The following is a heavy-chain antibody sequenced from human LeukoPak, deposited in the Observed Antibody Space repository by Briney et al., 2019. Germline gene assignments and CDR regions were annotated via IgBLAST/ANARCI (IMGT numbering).Heavy chain of an antibody. CDR3: ATYRQIQVPFEF. V-gene: IGHV3-23*01. Sequence: GGSLRVSCAASRFTFSDFPMIWVRQAPGKGLEWVSSIFPSSDEIHYADSVKGRFTISRDNSRSTLSLQMDSLRAEDTATYYCATYRQIQVPFEFWGQGTLVTVSS. CDR1: RFTFSDFP. CDR2: IFPSSDEI. J-gene: IGHJ4*02. D-gene: IGHD5-18*01.